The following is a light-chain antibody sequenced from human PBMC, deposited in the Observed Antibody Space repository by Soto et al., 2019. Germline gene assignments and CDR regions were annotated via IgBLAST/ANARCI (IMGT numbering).Light chain of an antibody. CDR3: TSYVGSDIWV. J-gene: IGLJ3*02. Sequence: QSALTHPPSASGAPGPSVTISCTGTSSDVGAYTYVSWYQQYPGKAPKLMIYEVSKRPSGVPDRFSGSKYGNTASLTVSGLQAEDEADYYCTSYVGSDIWVFGGGTKLTVL. CDR2: EVS. V-gene: IGLV2-8*01. CDR1: SSDVGAYTY.